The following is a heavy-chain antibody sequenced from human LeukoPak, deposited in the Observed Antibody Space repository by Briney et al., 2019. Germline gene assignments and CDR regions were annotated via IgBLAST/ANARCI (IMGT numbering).Heavy chain of an antibody. CDR2: IRTTAEGAKYA. J-gene: IGHJ4*02. Sequence: GGSLRLSCATSGFSFTDYPMNWVRQAPGKGLEWISNIRTTAEGAKYAYYADSVKGRVTISRDDGKNTLYLHMNSLRDDDTAVYSCAKELLFGELPLWYFDSWGQGTLVTVSS. CDR3: AKELLFGELPLWYFDS. D-gene: IGHD3-10*01. CDR1: GFSFTDYP. V-gene: IGHV3-48*02.